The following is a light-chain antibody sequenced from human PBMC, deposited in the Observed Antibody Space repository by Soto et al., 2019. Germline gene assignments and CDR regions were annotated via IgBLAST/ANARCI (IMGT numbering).Light chain of an antibody. V-gene: IGKV3-15*01. CDR1: QSLNTD. CDR3: QQYNNWPRA. CDR2: GAS. J-gene: IGKJ1*01. Sequence: EILMTQSPDSLSVSPGETATLSCRASQSLNTDLAWYQQKPGQAPRLLLYGASTRATGISTRFSGGGSGTEFTLTISGLQSEDSAVYYCQQYNNWPRAFGQGTKVEIK.